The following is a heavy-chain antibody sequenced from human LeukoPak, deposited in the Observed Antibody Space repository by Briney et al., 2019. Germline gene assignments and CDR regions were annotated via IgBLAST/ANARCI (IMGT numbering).Heavy chain of an antibody. CDR2: ISAYNGNT. D-gene: IGHD7-27*01. Sequence: ASVKVSCKASGYTFTSYGISWVRQAPGQGLEWMGWISAYNGNTNYAQKFQGRVTITTDESTSTAYMGLSSLRSEDTAVYYCARELGILGAFDIWGQGTMVTVSS. V-gene: IGHV1-18*01. J-gene: IGHJ3*02. CDR3: ARELGILGAFDI. CDR1: GYTFTSYG.